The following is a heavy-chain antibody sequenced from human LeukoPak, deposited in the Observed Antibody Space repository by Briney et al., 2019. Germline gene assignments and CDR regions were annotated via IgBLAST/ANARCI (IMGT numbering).Heavy chain of an antibody. CDR1: GGTFSNYA. J-gene: IGHJ3*02. CDR3: AREGITIFGVVTPGGAFDI. V-gene: IGHV1-69*01. CDR2: IIPLFGTT. Sequence: SVKVSCKASGGTFSNYAISWVRQAPGQGLEWMGGIIPLFGTTNYAQKFQGRVTITADESTSTAYMELSSLRSDDTAVYYCAREGITIFGVVTPGGAFDIWGQGTMVTVSS. D-gene: IGHD3-3*01.